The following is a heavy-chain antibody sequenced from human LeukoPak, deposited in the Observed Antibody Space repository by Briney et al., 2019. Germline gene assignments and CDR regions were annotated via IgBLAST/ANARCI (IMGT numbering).Heavy chain of an antibody. CDR1: GFTFNSYA. CDR3: PKVPLGSGSYYPYYNFLDV. D-gene: IGHD1-26*01. V-gene: IGHV3-23*01. Sequence: GGSLRLSCAASGFTFNSYAMSWVRQAPGKGLEWVSAISDSGDSKYYADSVKGRFTISRDNAKSTLYLQMNSLRAEDTAVYYCPKVPLGSGSYYPYYNFLDVWGKGPTVTVSS. J-gene: IGHJ6*03. CDR2: ISDSGDSK.